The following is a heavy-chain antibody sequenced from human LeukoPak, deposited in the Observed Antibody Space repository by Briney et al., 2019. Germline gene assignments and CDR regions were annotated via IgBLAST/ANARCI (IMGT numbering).Heavy chain of an antibody. CDR2: IYTSGST. D-gene: IGHD3-22*01. V-gene: IGHV4-4*07. Sequence: PSETLSLTCTVSGGSISSYYWSWIRQPAGKGLEWIGRIYTSGSTNYNPSLKSRVTMSVDTSKNQFSLKLSSVTAADTAVYYCARALATYYYDSRDAFDIWGQGTMVTVSS. CDR1: GGSISSYY. CDR3: ARALATYYYDSRDAFDI. J-gene: IGHJ3*02.